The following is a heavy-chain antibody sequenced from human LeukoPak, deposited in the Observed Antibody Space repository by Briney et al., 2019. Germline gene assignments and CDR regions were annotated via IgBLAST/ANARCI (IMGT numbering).Heavy chain of an antibody. V-gene: IGHV1-2*02. CDR1: GYTFTGYY. Sequence: ASVKVSCEASGYTFTGYYMHWVRQAPGQGLEWMGWINPNSGGTNYAQNFQGRVTMTRDTTISTAYMELRRLRSDDTAVYYCARDKSWDYWGQGTLVTVSS. CDR3: ARDKSWDY. CDR2: INPNSGGT. J-gene: IGHJ4*02.